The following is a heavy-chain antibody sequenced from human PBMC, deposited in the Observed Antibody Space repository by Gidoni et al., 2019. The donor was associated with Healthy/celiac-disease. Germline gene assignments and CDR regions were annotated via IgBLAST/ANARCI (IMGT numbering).Heavy chain of an antibody. V-gene: IGHV1-69*01. Sequence: QVQLVQSGAEVKKPGSSVKVSCKASGGTFSSYAISWVRQAPGQGLEWMGGIIPIFGTANYAQKFQGRVTITADESTSTAYMELSSLRSEDTAVYYCARQLLWFGELLSQYYYYYMDVWGKGTTVTVSS. CDR3: ARQLLWFGELLSQYYYYYMDV. D-gene: IGHD3-10*01. J-gene: IGHJ6*03. CDR1: GGTFSSYA. CDR2: IIPIFGTA.